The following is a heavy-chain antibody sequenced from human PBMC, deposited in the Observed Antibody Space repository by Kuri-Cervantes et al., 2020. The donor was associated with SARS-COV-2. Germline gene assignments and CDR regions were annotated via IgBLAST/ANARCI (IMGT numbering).Heavy chain of an antibody. CDR1: GYTFTSYG. CDR2: ISAYNGNT. CDR3: ARDLSSSVASFYDY. Sequence: ASVKVSCKASGYTFTSYGISWVRQAPGQGLEWMGWISAYNGNTNYAQKLQGRVTMTTDTSTSTAYMELRSLRSDDTAVYYCARDLSSSVASFYDYWGRGTLVTVSS. J-gene: IGHJ4*02. V-gene: IGHV1-18*01. D-gene: IGHD6-6*01.